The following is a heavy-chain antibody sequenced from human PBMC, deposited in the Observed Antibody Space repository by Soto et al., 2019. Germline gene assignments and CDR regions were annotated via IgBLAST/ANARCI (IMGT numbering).Heavy chain of an antibody. CDR1: GGSISSYY. D-gene: IGHD3-22*01. CDR2: IYYSGST. CDR3: ARSYYYDSSGYPYYFDY. Sequence: SETLSLTCTVSGGSISSYYWSWIRQPPGKGLEWIGYIYYSGSTNYNPSLKSRVTISVDTSKNQFSLKLSSVTAADTAVYYCARSYYYDSSGYPYYFDYWGQGTLVTVSS. V-gene: IGHV4-59*01. J-gene: IGHJ4*02.